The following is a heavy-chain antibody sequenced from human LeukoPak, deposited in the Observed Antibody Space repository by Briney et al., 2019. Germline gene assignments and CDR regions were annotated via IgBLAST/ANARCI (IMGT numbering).Heavy chain of an antibody. J-gene: IGHJ4*02. CDR1: GFSFGVYG. Sequence: GGSLRLSCAASGFSFGVYGMHWVRQAPGKGLEWLGFIRYDGSSKYYAESVKGRFTVSRDNSKNTLYLEVSCLKTEDTAVYYCAKVGCSGSNCYSRMDYWGQGSLVTVSS. V-gene: IGHV3-30*02. CDR2: IRYDGSSK. D-gene: IGHD2-15*01. CDR3: AKVGCSGSNCYSRMDY.